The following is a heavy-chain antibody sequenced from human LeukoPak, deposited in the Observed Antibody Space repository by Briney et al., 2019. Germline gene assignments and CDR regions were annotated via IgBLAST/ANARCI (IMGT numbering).Heavy chain of an antibody. CDR2: IYSGGST. CDR1: GFTVSSNY. CDR3: ARVKAIGDYYFDY. J-gene: IGHJ4*02. D-gene: IGHD4-17*01. V-gene: IGHV3-53*04. Sequence: GGSLRLSCAASGFTVSSNYMSWVRQAPGKGLEWVSVIYSGGSTYYADSVKGRFTISRHNSKNTLNLQMNSLRAEDTAVYYCARVKAIGDYYFDYWGQGTLVTVSS.